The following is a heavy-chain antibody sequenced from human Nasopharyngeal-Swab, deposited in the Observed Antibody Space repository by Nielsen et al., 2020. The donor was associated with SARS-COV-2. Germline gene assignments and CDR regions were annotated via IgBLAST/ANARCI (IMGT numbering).Heavy chain of an antibody. CDR3: AARYSSSWWDAFDI. J-gene: IGHJ3*02. CDR1: GFTFSSYW. CDR2: IKQDGSEK. Sequence: GGSLRLSCAASGFTFSSYWMSWVRQAQGKGLEWVANIKQDGSEKYYVDSVKGRFTISRDNAKNSLYLQMNSLRAEDTAVYYCAARYSSSWWDAFDIWGQGTMVTVS. D-gene: IGHD6-13*01. V-gene: IGHV3-7*01.